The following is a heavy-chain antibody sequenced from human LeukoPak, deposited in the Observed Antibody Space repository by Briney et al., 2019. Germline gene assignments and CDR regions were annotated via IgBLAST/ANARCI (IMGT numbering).Heavy chain of an antibody. Sequence: GGSLRLSCAASGFTFSSYWMSWVRQAPGKGLEWVSGINWNGGSTGYADSVKGRFTISRDNAKNSLYLQMNSLRAEDTALYYCARGGYYDSSVVYWGQGTLVTVSS. CDR2: INWNGGST. CDR1: GFTFSSYW. J-gene: IGHJ4*02. D-gene: IGHD3-22*01. CDR3: ARGGYYDSSVVY. V-gene: IGHV3-20*04.